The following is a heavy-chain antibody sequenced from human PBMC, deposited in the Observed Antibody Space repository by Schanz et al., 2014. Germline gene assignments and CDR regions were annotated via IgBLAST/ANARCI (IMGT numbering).Heavy chain of an antibody. CDR3: AKDISDTSGKDDY. D-gene: IGHD3-22*01. J-gene: IGHJ4*02. V-gene: IGHV3-23*04. Sequence: EVQLVASGGGLVQPGGSLRLSCLASGFAFSSYGMNWLRQAPGKGLLWVSSISGTGGDDTYYADSVKGRFTISRDNSKNTLFLQMNSLRVEDSAIYYCAKDISDTSGKDDYWGQGTLVTVSS. CDR1: GFAFSSYG. CDR2: ISGTGGDDT.